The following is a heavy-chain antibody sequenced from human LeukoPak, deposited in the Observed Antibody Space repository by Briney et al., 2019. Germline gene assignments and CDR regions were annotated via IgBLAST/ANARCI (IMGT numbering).Heavy chain of an antibody. D-gene: IGHD6-19*01. CDR3: ARVIAVAGGEFDY. CDR1: GCPISSYY. CDR2: IYYSGST. V-gene: IGHV4-59*01. Sequence: PSETLSLTCTASGCPISSYYWSWIRQPPGKGLEWIGYIYYSGSTNYNPSLKSRVTILVDTSKNQFSLKLSSVTAADTAVYYCARVIAVAGGEFDYWGQGTLVTVSS. J-gene: IGHJ4*02.